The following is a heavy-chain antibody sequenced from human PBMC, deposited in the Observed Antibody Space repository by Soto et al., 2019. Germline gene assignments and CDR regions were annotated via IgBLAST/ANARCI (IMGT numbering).Heavy chain of an antibody. CDR2: IIPIFGTA. Sequence: SVKVSCKSSGYTFTGYYMHWVRQAPGQGLEWMGWIIPIFGTANYAQKFQGRVTMTRDTSTSTAYMELSSLRSEDTAVYYCAREGIDRYGMDVWGQGTTVTVSS. CDR1: GYTFTGYY. D-gene: IGHD2-15*01. CDR3: AREGIDRYGMDV. V-gene: IGHV1-2*02. J-gene: IGHJ6*02.